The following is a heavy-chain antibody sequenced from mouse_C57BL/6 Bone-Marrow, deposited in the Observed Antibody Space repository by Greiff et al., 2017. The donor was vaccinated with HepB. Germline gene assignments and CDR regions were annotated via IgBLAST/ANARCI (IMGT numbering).Heavy chain of an antibody. CDR3: ARPLYYSNFAY. V-gene: IGHV1-85*01. J-gene: IGHJ3*01. Sequence: VQLVESGPELVKPGASVKLSCKASGYTFTSYDINWVKQRPGQGLEWIGWIYPRDGSTKYNEKFKGKATLTVDTSSSTAYMELHSLTSEDSAVYFCARPLYYSNFAYWGQGTLVTVSA. CDR2: IYPRDGST. D-gene: IGHD2-5*01. CDR1: GYTFTSYD.